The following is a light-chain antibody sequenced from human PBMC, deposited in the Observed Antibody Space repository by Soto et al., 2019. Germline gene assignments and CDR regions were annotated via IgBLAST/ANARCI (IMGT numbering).Light chain of an antibody. J-gene: IGKJ4*01. CDR3: QQYYNWLT. V-gene: IGKV3-15*01. CDR2: DAS. CDR1: QSVKSN. Sequence: EIMMTQYPATLSVAPEERGTLPYRASQSVKSNLAWYQQKPGQAPRLLIYDASTRATDSPARFSGSGSGTEFTLTISSLQSEDFAVYYCQQYYNWLTFGGWTKVDIK.